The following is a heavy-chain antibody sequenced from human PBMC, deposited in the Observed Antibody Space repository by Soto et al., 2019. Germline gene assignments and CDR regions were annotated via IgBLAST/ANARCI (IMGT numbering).Heavy chain of an antibody. CDR3: ASGYCSSTSCPDDAFDI. D-gene: IGHD2-2*01. V-gene: IGHV1-18*01. Sequence: QVQLVQSGAEVKKPGASVKVSCKASGYTFTSYGISWVRQAPGQGLEWMGWISAYNGNTNYARKLQGRVTMTTDTSTSTAYMELRSLRSDDTAVYYCASGYCSSTSCPDDAFDIWGQGTMVTVSS. CDR1: GYTFTSYG. J-gene: IGHJ3*02. CDR2: ISAYNGNT.